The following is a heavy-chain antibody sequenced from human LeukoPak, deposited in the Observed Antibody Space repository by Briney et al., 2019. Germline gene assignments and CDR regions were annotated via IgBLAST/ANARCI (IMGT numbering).Heavy chain of an antibody. Sequence: ASVKVSCKASGYTFTGYYMHWVRQAPGQGLEWMGWINPNSGGTNYAQKFQGRVTMTRDTSISTAYMELSRLRPDDTAVYYCARSVEMATPIDYWGQGTLVTVSP. CDR3: ARSVEMATPIDY. CDR2: INPNSGGT. D-gene: IGHD5-24*01. CDR1: GYTFTGYY. V-gene: IGHV1-2*02. J-gene: IGHJ4*02.